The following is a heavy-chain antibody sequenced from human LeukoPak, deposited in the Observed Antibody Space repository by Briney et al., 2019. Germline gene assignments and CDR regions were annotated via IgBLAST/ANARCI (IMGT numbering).Heavy chain of an antibody. CDR2: ISSSSSYI. CDR3: ARLRSDYYDSSRSFDY. J-gene: IGHJ4*02. V-gene: IGHV3-21*01. D-gene: IGHD3-22*01. Sequence: GGSLRLSCAASGFTFSSYSMNWVRQAPGKGLEWVSSISSSSSYIYYADSVKGRFTISRGNAKNSLYLQMNSLRAEDTAVYYCARLRSDYYDSSRSFDYWGQGTLVTVSS. CDR1: GFTFSSYS.